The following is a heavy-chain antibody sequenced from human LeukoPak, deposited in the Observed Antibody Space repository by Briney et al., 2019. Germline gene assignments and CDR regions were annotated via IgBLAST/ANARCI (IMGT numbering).Heavy chain of an antibody. Sequence: SETLSLTCTVSGGSISTYYWSWIRQPPGKGLEWIGEINHSGSTNYNPSLKSRVTISVDTSKNQFSLKLSSVTAADTAVYYCASSGRFRPPVYWGQGTLVTVSS. CDR2: INHSGST. CDR3: ASSGRFRPPVY. V-gene: IGHV4-34*01. CDR1: GGSISTYY. J-gene: IGHJ4*02. D-gene: IGHD3-10*01.